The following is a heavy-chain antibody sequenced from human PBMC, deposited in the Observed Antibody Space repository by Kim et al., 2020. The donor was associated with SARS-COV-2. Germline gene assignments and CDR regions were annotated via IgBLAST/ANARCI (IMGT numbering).Heavy chain of an antibody. V-gene: IGHV4-59*01. CDR3: ARVLAVAGGIGY. J-gene: IGHJ4*02. CDR2: IYYSGST. D-gene: IGHD6-19*01. Sequence: SETLSLTCTVSGGSISSYYWSWIRQPPGKGLEWIGDIYYSGSTNYNPSLKSRVTISVDTSKNQFSLKLSSVTAADTAVYYCARVLAVAGGIGYWGQGTLGTGSS. CDR1: GGSISSYY.